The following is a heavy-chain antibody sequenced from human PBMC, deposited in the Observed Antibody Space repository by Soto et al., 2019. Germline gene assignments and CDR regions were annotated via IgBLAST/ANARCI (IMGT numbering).Heavy chain of an antibody. CDR3: ARGRPVITRGSRYFDY. J-gene: IGHJ4*02. Sequence: QVQLQESGPGLVKPSETLSLTCTVSGGSISSYYWSWIRQPAGKGLEWIGRIYTSGSTNYNPSLKSRVTMSVDTSKNQFSLKLSSVTAADTAVYYCARGRPVITRGSRYFDYWGQGTLVTVSS. D-gene: IGHD3-22*01. CDR1: GGSISSYY. CDR2: IYTSGST. V-gene: IGHV4-4*07.